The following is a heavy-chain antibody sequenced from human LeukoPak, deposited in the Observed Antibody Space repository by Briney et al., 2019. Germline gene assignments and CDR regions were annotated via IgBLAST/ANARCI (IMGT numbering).Heavy chain of an antibody. J-gene: IGHJ4*02. CDR3: AKKSPIFGVVIPLFDY. CDR1: GFNFSSFV. D-gene: IGHD3-3*01. V-gene: IGHV3-23*01. CDR2: ISASGRGT. Sequence: GGSLRLSCAGSGFNFSSFVMTWVRQAPGKGLEWVSSISASGRGTYYADSVKGRFTISRDNSKNTLYLQVNSLRAEDTAVYHCAKKSPIFGVVIPLFDYWGQGTLVTVSS.